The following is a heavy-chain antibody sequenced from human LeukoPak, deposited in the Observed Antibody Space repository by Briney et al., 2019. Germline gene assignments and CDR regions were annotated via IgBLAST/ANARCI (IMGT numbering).Heavy chain of an antibody. Sequence: SETLSLTCTVSDYSISSGYGYYWGWIRQPPGKGLEWIGNIYHSGITYYNHFNSSLKSRVTISIDTSKNQFSLRLTPVTAADAAVYFCATLVSTRYYFDYWGQGTLVTVSS. D-gene: IGHD5/OR15-5a*01. V-gene: IGHV4-38-2*02. J-gene: IGHJ4*02. CDR3: ATLVSTRYYFDY. CDR2: IYHSGIT. CDR1: DYSISSGYGYY.